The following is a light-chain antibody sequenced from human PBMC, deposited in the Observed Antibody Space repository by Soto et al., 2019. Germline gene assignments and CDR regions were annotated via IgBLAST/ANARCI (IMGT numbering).Light chain of an antibody. CDR2: QDT. CDR3: QAWDSNTAV. V-gene: IGLV3-1*01. CDR1: KLGDRY. J-gene: IGLJ2*01. Sequence: SYELTQSPSVSVSPGQTASITCSGEKLGDRYACWYQQKPGQSPVLVIYQDTKRPSGIPERFSGSNSGNTATLTISGTQAMDEADYYCQAWDSNTAVFGGGTKVTVL.